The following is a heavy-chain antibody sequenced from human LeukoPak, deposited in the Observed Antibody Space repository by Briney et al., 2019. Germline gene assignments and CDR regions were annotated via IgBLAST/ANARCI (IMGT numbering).Heavy chain of an antibody. Sequence: SETLSLTCTVSGGSISSYYWSWIRQPPGKGLEWIGYIYYSGSTNYNPSLKSRVTISVDTSKNQFSLKLSSVTAADTAAYYCAREGCTNGVCRGFDYWGQGTLVTVSS. CDR1: GGSISSYY. J-gene: IGHJ4*02. CDR3: AREGCTNGVCRGFDY. CDR2: IYYSGST. V-gene: IGHV4-59*01. D-gene: IGHD2-8*01.